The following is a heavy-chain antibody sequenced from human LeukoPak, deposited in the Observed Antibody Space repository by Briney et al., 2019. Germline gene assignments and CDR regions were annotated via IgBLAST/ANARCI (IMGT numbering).Heavy chain of an antibody. Sequence: ASVKVSCKASGYTFTSYDINWVRQATGQGLEWMGWMSPNSGNTGYSQKFQGRVTMTRNTSISTAYMELSSPTSEDTAVYYCTRGESVAGTARPSGYWGQGTLVTVSS. D-gene: IGHD6-19*01. V-gene: IGHV1-8*01. CDR2: MSPNSGNT. J-gene: IGHJ4*02. CDR3: TRGESVAGTARPSGY. CDR1: GYTFTSYD.